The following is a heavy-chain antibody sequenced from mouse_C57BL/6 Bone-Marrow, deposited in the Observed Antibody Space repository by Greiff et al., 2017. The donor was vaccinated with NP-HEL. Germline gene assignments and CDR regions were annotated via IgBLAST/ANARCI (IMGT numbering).Heavy chain of an antibody. J-gene: IGHJ1*03. CDR3: ERGYYGSAFWYFDV. Sequence: QVQLQQSGAELVKPGASVKISCKASGYAFSSYWMNWVKQRPGKGLEWIGQIYPGDGDTNYNGKFKGKATLTAEKASSTAYLPLSRLTSEDFAVYLRERGYYGSAFWYFDVWGTGTTVTVSS. CDR2: IYPGDGDT. V-gene: IGHV1-80*01. CDR1: GYAFSSYW. D-gene: IGHD1-1*01.